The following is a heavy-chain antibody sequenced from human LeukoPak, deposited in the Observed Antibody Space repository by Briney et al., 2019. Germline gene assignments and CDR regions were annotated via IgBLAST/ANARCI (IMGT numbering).Heavy chain of an antibody. D-gene: IGHD3-22*01. CDR2: INHDGSST. CDR3: VRDWGYDSSGYWQKYFDT. V-gene: IGHV3-74*01. Sequence: GGSLRLSCETSGFTFSSFLSHLLRQPARRGLVVLRLINHDGSSTNYADSVKGRFTISRDNAKNTLYLQMNSLRAEDTAVYYCVRDWGYDSSGYWQKYFDTWGQGTLVTVSS. J-gene: IGHJ4*02. CDR1: GFTFSSFL.